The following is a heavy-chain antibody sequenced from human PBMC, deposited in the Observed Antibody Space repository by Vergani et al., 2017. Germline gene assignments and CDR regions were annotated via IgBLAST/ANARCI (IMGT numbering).Heavy chain of an antibody. CDR2: IYWDDDK. D-gene: IGHD3-10*01. Sequence: QITLKESGPTLVKPTQTLTLTCTFSGFSLSTSGVGVGWIRQPPGKSLEWLALIYWDDDKRYSPSLKSRLTITKDTSKNQVVRTMTNMDPVDTATYYCAHKSGGDGSESDHPYFDYWGQGTLVTVSS. V-gene: IGHV2-5*02. CDR1: GFSLSTSGVG. CDR3: AHKSGGDGSESDHPYFDY. J-gene: IGHJ4*02.